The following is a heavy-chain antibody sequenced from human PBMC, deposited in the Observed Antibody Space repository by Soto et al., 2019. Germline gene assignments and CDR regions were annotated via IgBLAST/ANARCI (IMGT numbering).Heavy chain of an antibody. CDR3: ARDWGSGSYYANRDY. CDR2: INHSGST. Sequence: SETLSLTCAVYGGSFSGYYWSWIRQPPGKGLEWIGEINHSGSTNYNPSLKSRVTISVDTSKNQFSLKLSSVTAADTDVYYCARDWGSGSYYANRDYWGQGTLVTVSS. D-gene: IGHD3-10*01. J-gene: IGHJ4*02. CDR1: GGSFSGYY. V-gene: IGHV4-34*01.